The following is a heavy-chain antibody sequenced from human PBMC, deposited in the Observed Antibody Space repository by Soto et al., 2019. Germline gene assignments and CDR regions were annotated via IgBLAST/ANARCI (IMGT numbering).Heavy chain of an antibody. V-gene: IGHV4-30-4*01. D-gene: IGHD2-15*01. Sequence: QVQLQESGPGLVKPSQTLSLTCTVSGGSISSGDYYWSWIRQPPGKGLEWIGYIYYSGSTYYNPALKSRVTISGDPSKNQFSLKLSSVTAADTAVYYCAGSRRYYYYGMDVWGQGTTVTVSS. CDR1: GGSISSGDYY. CDR2: IYYSGST. CDR3: AGSRRYYYYGMDV. J-gene: IGHJ6*02.